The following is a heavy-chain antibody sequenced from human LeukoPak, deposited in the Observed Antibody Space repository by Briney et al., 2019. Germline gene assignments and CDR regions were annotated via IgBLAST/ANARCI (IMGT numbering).Heavy chain of an antibody. CDR1: GFTLSSYE. Sequence: PGGSLRLSCAASGFTLSSYEMNWVRQAPGKGLEWVSYISSSGSTIYYADSVKGRFTISRDNAKNSLYLQMNSLRAEDTAVYYCASYGGPYGTGYYFDYWGQGTLVTVSS. CDR2: ISSSGSTI. CDR3: ASYGGPYGTGYYFDY. J-gene: IGHJ4*02. D-gene: IGHD1-1*01. V-gene: IGHV3-48*03.